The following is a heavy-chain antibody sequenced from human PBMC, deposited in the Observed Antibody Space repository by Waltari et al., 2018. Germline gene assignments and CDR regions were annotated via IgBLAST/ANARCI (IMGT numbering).Heavy chain of an antibody. Sequence: QVQLVQSGAEVKKPGASVKVSCKVSGYTLTELSMPWVRQAPGKGLEWMGGFDPEDGETIYAQKFQGRVTMTEDTSTDTAYMELSSLRSEDTAVYYCATAPFNCSGGSCYETGFAYWGQGTLVTVSS. V-gene: IGHV1-24*01. CDR1: GYTLTELS. D-gene: IGHD2-15*01. CDR2: FDPEDGET. CDR3: ATAPFNCSGGSCYETGFAY. J-gene: IGHJ4*02.